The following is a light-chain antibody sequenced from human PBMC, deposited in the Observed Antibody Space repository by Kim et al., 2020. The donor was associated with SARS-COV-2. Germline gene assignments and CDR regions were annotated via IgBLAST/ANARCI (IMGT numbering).Light chain of an antibody. CDR1: QSISNW. CDR2: KAS. Sequence: DIQMTQSPSTLSASVGDRVTITCRASQSISNWLAWYQQKPGKAPKLLIYKASSLESGVPSRFSGSGSGTEFTLTISSLQPDDFASYYCKHYNSYSWTFGQGTKVDIK. J-gene: IGKJ1*01. V-gene: IGKV1-5*03. CDR3: KHYNSYSWT.